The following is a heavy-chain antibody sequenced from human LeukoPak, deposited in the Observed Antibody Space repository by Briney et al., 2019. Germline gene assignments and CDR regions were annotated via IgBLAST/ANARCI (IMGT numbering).Heavy chain of an antibody. D-gene: IGHD3-22*01. CDR3: ARGQYYYDSSGYSHFDY. CDR1: GFPFSSYW. CDR2: INSDGSST. Sequence: PGGSLRLSCAASGFPFSSYWMHWVRQAPGKGLVWVSRINSDGSSTSYADSVKGRFTISRDNAKNTLYLQMNSLRAEDTAVYYCARGQYYYDSSGYSHFDYWGQGTLVTVSS. J-gene: IGHJ4*02. V-gene: IGHV3-74*01.